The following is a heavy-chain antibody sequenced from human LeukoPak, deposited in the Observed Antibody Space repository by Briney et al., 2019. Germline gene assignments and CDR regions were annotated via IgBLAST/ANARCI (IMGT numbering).Heavy chain of an antibody. D-gene: IGHD1-14*01. J-gene: IGHJ4*02. CDR1: GFTFSSYG. V-gene: IGHV3-23*01. CDR3: AKGGPNQSFDY. CDR2: ISGSRGST. Sequence: GGSLRLSCAASGFTFSSYGMSWVRQAPGKGLEWVSGISGSRGSTYYADSVKGRFTISRDNSKNTLYLQMNSLRAEDTAVYYCAKGGPNQSFDYWGQGTLVTVSS.